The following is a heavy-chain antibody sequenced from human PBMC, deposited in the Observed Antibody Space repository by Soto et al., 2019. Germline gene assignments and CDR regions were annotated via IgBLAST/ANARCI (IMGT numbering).Heavy chain of an antibody. CDR2: IIPIFGTE. CDR3: ARGAGHWNSHYYSYGMYL. V-gene: IGHV1-69*12. D-gene: IGHD1-7*01. Sequence: QVQLVQSGAEVKKPGSSVKVSCKASGGTFSSYAISWVRQAPGQGLEWMGGIIPIFGTENHAQKFQGRVTIPANESTSNAYIELSSRISGDTAVYDRARGAGHWNSHYYSYGMYLWGRGSTVIVAS. J-gene: IGHJ6*02. CDR1: GGTFSSYA.